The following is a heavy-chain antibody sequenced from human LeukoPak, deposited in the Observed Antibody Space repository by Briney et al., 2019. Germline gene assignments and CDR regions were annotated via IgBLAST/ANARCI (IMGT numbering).Heavy chain of an antibody. Sequence: SETLSLTCGVSGGSITSTNWWSWVRQPPGQGLEWMWKVSLSGLTNYNPSLSSRVTLALDTSKNHLSLHLTSVTGADTAVYYCSRENGAFSPFGYWGQGTLVTVPS. D-gene: IGHD2-8*01. CDR3: SRENGAFSPFGY. J-gene: IGHJ4*02. V-gene: IGHV4-4*02. CDR2: VSLSGLT. CDR1: GGSITSTNW.